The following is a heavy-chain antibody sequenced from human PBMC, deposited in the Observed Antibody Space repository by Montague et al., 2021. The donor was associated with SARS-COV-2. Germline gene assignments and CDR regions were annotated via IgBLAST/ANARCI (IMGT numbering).Heavy chain of an antibody. V-gene: IGHV4-59*01. CDR2: IFHSEAT. J-gene: IGHJ6*02. CDR3: ARTPRGEGFYDGLDV. D-gene: IGHD2-21*01. Sequence: SETLSLTCSVSGVSISDYYWSWIRQPPGMGLEWIGYIFHSEATNYNPSLKSRVIISLDTSKNQFSLRLSSVTAADTALYYCARTPRGEGFYDGLDVWGQGTTVTVSS. CDR1: GVSISDYY.